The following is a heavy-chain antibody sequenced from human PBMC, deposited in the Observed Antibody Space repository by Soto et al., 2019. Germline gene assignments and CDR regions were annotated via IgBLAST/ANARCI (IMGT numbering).Heavy chain of an antibody. CDR2: IIPIFGTA. CDR1: GGTFSSYA. Sequence: QVQLVQSGAEVKKPGSSVKVSCKASGGTFSSYAISWVRQAPGQGLEWMGGIIPIFGTANYAQKFQGRVTITADESTSTAHMELSGLRSEDTAVYYCARVRVRFLEWLGSEGWGQGTLVTVSS. J-gene: IGHJ4*02. V-gene: IGHV1-69*12. CDR3: ARVRVRFLEWLGSEG. D-gene: IGHD3-3*01.